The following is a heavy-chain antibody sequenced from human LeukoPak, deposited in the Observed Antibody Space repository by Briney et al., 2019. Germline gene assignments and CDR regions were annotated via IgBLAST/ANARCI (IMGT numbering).Heavy chain of an antibody. CDR3: ARVGDSSNSWFDP. J-gene: IGHJ5*02. D-gene: IGHD6-19*01. V-gene: IGHV1-46*01. CDR1: GYTFTNYY. CDR2: INPSGGSN. Sequence: ASVNVSCKASGYTFTNYYIHWMRQAPGQGLEWMGIINPSGGSNSNAQNFQGRVTMTRDTSTSSVYMEMSSLRYEDTAVYYCARVGDSSNSWFDPWGQGTLVTVSS.